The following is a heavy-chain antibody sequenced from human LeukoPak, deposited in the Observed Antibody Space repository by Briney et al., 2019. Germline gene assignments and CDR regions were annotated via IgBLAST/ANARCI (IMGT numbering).Heavy chain of an antibody. CDR1: GGTFSSYA. CDR2: IIPILGIA. V-gene: IGHV1-69*04. Sequence: GSSVKVSCKASGGTFSSYAISWVRQAPGQGLEWMGRIIPILGIANYAQKFQGRVTITADKSTSTAYMELSSLRSEDTAVYYCATSGRYCSGGSCYSGYWYYFDYWGQGTLVTVSS. CDR3: ATSGRYCSGGSCYSGYWYYFDY. D-gene: IGHD2-15*01. J-gene: IGHJ4*02.